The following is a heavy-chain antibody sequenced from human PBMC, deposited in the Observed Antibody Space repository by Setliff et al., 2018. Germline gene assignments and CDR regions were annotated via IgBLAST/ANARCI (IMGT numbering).Heavy chain of an antibody. D-gene: IGHD1-26*01. CDR2: INPNSGGT. CDR3: ARALGATITRVGY. J-gene: IGHJ4*02. V-gene: IGHV1-2*04. CDR1: GYTFTGYY. Sequence: ASVKVSCKASGYTFTGYYMHWVRQAPGQGLEWMGWINPNSGGTNYAQKFQGWVTMTRDTSISTAYMELGRLRSDDTAVYYCARALGATITRVGYWGQGTLVTVSS.